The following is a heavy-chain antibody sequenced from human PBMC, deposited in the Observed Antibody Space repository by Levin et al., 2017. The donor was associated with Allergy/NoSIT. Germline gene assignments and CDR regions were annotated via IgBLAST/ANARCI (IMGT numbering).Heavy chain of an antibody. CDR3: ARGGGVYCSTTNCYPLDY. CDR1: GGSISNYY. Sequence: SETLSLTCTVSGGSISNYYWSWIRQPPGKGLEWVGYIYYTGVTSHNPSLKSRVTISVDTSKSQFSLKLSSVTGADTAVYYCARGGGVYCSTTNCYPLDYWGPGTQVTVSS. D-gene: IGHD2-2*01. V-gene: IGHV4-59*12. CDR2: IYYTGVT. J-gene: IGHJ4*02.